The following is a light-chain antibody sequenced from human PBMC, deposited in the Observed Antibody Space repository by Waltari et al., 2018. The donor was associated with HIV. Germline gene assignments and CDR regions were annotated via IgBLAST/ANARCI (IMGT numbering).Light chain of an antibody. Sequence: QSALTQPRSVSGSPGQSVTISCTGTSSDVGGYNYVSWYQHHPNKGPKLLIYDVNKRPSGVPDRFSGSKSRNTASLTISGLQAEDEADYYCCSYADTYFVLFGGRTKLTVL. CDR1: SSDVGGYNY. J-gene: IGLJ2*01. CDR2: DVN. V-gene: IGLV2-11*01. CDR3: CSYADTYFVL.